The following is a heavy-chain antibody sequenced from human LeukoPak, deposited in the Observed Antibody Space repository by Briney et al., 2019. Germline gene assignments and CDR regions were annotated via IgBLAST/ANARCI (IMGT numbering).Heavy chain of an antibody. CDR1: GGSISSGDYY. Sequence: SETLSLTCTVSGGSISSGDYYWSWIRQPPGKGLEWIGYIYYSGSTYYNPSLKSRVTISVDTSKNQFSLKLSSVTAADTAVYYCARVPVLNYYDSSGYPRGLDYWGQGTLVTVSS. CDR3: ARVPVLNYYDSSGYPRGLDY. V-gene: IGHV4-30-4*01. CDR2: IYYSGST. J-gene: IGHJ4*02. D-gene: IGHD3-22*01.